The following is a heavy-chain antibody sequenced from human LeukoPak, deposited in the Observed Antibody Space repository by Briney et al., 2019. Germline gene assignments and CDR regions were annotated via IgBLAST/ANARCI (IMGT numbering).Heavy chain of an antibody. CDR3: ARQFYESRSPHAKYSQQ. J-gene: IGHJ1*01. D-gene: IGHD3-22*01. CDR2: IYYSGST. CDR1: GRSLSSSSYY. V-gene: IGHV4-39*01. Sequence: PADTVSLTCCVSGRSLSSSSYYWGWGRRAPGRGVEWIWNIYYSGSTCYSPSVKSQVTISLDTDKNQFALKLNSVTSAGTAVYYCARQFYESRSPHAKYSQQWGQGTLVTVSS.